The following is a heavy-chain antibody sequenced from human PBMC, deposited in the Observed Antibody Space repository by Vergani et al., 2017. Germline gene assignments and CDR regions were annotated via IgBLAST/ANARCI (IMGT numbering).Heavy chain of an antibody. J-gene: IGHJ1*01. Sequence: QVQLVESGGGVVQPGRSLRLSCAASGFTFSSYGMHWVRQAPGKGLEWVAVISYDGSTKYYADSVKGRFTISRDNSKNTLYLQMNSLRAEDTAVYYCTKTSSTSATVQEWNRGTLVTVSS. CDR3: TKTSSTSATVQE. CDR1: GFTFSSYG. V-gene: IGHV3-30*18. CDR2: ISYDGSTK. D-gene: IGHD2-2*01.